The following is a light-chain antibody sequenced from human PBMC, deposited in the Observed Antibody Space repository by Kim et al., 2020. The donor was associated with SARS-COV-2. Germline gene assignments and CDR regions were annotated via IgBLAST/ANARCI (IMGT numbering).Light chain of an antibody. V-gene: IGKV1-39*01. CDR3: QQSYNTPRT. J-gene: IGKJ1*01. CDR2: AAS. Sequence: ASVGDRVTVTCRASQNINNFLNWYPQKPGKAPEVLIYAASNLQTGVPSRFSGSGSGTDFTLTINSLQPEDFATYYCQQSYNTPRTFGQGTKVDIK. CDR1: QNINNF.